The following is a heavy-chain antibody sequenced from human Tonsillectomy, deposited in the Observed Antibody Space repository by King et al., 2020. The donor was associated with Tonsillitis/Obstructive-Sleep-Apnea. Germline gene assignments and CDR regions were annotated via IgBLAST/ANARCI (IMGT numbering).Heavy chain of an antibody. CDR1: GFTFGDYA. J-gene: IGHJ2*01. D-gene: IGHD2-2*01. Sequence: VQLVESGGGLVQPGRSLRLSCTASGFTFGDYAMSWVRQAPGKGLEWVGFVRSKAYGGTTEYAASVKGRFTISRDDSKSIAYLQMNRLKTEDTAVYYCSRERWLRCSSTICSYWYFDLWGRGTLVTVSS. CDR3: SRERWLRCSSTICSYWYFDL. V-gene: IGHV3-49*04. CDR2: VRSKAYGGTT.